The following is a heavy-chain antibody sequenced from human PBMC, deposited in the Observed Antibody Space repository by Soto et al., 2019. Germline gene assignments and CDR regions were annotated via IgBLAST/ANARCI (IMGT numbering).Heavy chain of an antibody. D-gene: IGHD2-2*02. V-gene: IGHV1-58*01. Sequence: SVKVSCKASGFTFTSSAVQWVRQARGQRLEWIGWIVVGSGNTNYAQKFQERVTITRDMSTSTAYMELSSLRSEDTAVYYCAAEGTRFPYLNFDYWGQGTLVTVSS. CDR3: AAEGTRFPYLNFDY. CDR2: IVVGSGNT. CDR1: GFTFTSSA. J-gene: IGHJ4*02.